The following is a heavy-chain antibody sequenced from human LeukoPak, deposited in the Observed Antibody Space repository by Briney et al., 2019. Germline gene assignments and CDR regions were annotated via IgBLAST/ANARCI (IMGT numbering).Heavy chain of an antibody. J-gene: IGHJ4*02. Sequence: GGSLRLSCSAYGFTVSSNYMSWVRQAPWKGLEWVSVIYSGGSTYYADSVKGRFTISRDNSKNTLYLQMNSLRAEDTAVYYCARDFAAVVAIWGQGTLVTVSS. V-gene: IGHV3-53*01. CDR3: ARDFAAVVAI. D-gene: IGHD6-19*01. CDR2: IYSGGST. CDR1: GFTVSSNY.